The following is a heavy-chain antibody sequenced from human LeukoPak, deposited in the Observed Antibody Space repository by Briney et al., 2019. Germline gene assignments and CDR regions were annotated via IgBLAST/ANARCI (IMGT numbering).Heavy chain of an antibody. Sequence: GGSLRLSCAASGFTFNNYDMSWVRQVQGKGLEWVSAVSGSGGSTYYADSVKGRFSISRDNSRNTLYLQMNSLRAEDMAVYYCVKDASSGTYYDNWGQGTLVTVSS. J-gene: IGHJ4*02. CDR3: VKDASSGTYYDN. CDR1: GFTFNNYD. CDR2: VSGSGGST. V-gene: IGHV3-23*01. D-gene: IGHD1-26*01.